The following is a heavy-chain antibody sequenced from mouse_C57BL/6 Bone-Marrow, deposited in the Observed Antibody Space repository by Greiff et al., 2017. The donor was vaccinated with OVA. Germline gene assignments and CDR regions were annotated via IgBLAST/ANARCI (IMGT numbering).Heavy chain of an antibody. D-gene: IGHD2-2*01. V-gene: IGHV14-4*01. CDR1: GFNITDDY. CDR3: TSGGLRRRNAMDY. CDR2: IDPENGDT. J-gene: IGHJ4*01. Sequence: EVQRVESGAELVRPGASVKLSCTASGFNITDDYMHWVKQRPEQGLEWIGWIDPENGDTEYASKFQGKATITADTSSNTAYLQLSSLTSEDTAVYYCTSGGLRRRNAMDYWGQGTSVTVSS.